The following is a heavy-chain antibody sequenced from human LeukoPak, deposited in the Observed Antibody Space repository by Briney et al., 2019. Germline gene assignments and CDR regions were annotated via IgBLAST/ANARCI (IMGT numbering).Heavy chain of an antibody. Sequence: EWVSAISGSGGSTYYADSVKGRFTISRDNSKNTLYLQMNSLRAEDTAVYYCAKSDGDKENDWGQGTLVTVSS. D-gene: IGHD4-17*01. CDR3: AKSDGDKEND. CDR2: ISGSGGST. V-gene: IGHV3-23*01. J-gene: IGHJ4*02.